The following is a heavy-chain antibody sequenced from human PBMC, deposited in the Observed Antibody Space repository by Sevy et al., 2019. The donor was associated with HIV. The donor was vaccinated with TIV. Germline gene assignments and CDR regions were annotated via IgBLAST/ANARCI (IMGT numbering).Heavy chain of an antibody. CDR3: AKDMGVAVAGNAFDI. D-gene: IGHD6-19*01. Sequence: GGSLRLSCAASGFTFDDYAMHWVRQAPGKGLEWVSGISWNSGSIGYADSVKGRFTISRDNAKNSLYLQMNSLRAEDTALYYCAKDMGVAVAGNAFDIWGQGTMVTVSS. CDR2: ISWNSGSI. V-gene: IGHV3-9*01. J-gene: IGHJ3*02. CDR1: GFTFDDYA.